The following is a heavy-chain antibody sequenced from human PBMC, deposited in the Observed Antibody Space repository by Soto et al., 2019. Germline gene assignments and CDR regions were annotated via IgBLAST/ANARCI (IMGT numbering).Heavy chain of an antibody. D-gene: IGHD1-26*01. J-gene: IGHJ6*02. CDR3: ASQGSWPYYYYGLDV. CDR2: ISTYNGDT. CDR1: GYTFTTSG. V-gene: IGHV1-18*01. Sequence: QVQLVQSGPEVRKPGASVKVSCEASGYTFTTSGISWVRQVPGQGLEWMGWISTYNGDTNSAQNFQGRGLMTADTSTGTAYMELMSLKSDDTAVYYCASQGSWPYYYYGLDVWGQGTTVTVSS.